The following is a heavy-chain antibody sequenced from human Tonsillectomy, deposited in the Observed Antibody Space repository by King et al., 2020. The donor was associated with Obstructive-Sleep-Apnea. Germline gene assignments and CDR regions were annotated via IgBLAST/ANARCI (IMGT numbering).Heavy chain of an antibody. V-gene: IGHV3-33*01. CDR3: ARDSYDIFTHPYYYYGMDV. CDR2: IWYDGSTQ. J-gene: IGHJ6*02. D-gene: IGHD3-9*01. CDR1: GFTFSSSG. Sequence: VQLVESGGGVVQPGRSLRLSCAASGFTFSSSGMHWVRQAPGKGLEWVAVIWYDGSTQYYADYVKGRFTISRDNSKNTLYLQMNSLRAEDTAVYYCARDSYDIFTHPYYYYGMDVWGHGTTVTVSS.